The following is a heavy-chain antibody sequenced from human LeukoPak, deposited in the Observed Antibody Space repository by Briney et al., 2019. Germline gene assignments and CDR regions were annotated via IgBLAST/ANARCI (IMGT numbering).Heavy chain of an antibody. CDR1: GFTFSSYA. V-gene: IGHV3-23*01. J-gene: IGHJ4*02. CDR3: AKDPAHYYDSSGYYSY. Sequence: PGGSLRLSCAASGFTFSSYAMSWVRQAPGKGLEWVSAISGSGGSTYYADSVKGRFTISRDNSKNTLYLQMNSLRAEDTAVYYCAKDPAHYYDSSGYYSYWGQGTLVTVSS. CDR2: ISGSGGST. D-gene: IGHD3-22*01.